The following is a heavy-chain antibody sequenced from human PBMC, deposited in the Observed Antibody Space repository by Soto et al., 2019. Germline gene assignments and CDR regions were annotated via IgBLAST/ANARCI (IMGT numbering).Heavy chain of an antibody. CDR3: ARLLDYGDYSIDY. V-gene: IGHV4-31*03. CDR1: GGYISSGGYY. CDR2: IYYSGST. J-gene: IGHJ4*02. Sequence: PSETMSLTCTVSGGYISSGGYYWSWINKHPGKGLEWIGYIYYSGSTYYNPSLKSRVTISVDTSKNQFSLKLSSVTAADTAVYYCARLLDYGDYSIDYWGQGTLVTVSS. D-gene: IGHD4-17*01.